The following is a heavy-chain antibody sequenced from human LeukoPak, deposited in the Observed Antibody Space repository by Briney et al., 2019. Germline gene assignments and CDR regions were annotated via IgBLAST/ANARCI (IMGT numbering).Heavy chain of an antibody. V-gene: IGHV3-30*18. J-gene: IGHJ4*02. D-gene: IGHD6-19*01. Sequence: PGGSLRLSCAASGFTFSSYGMHWVRQAPGKGLEWVAVISYDGSNKYYADSVKGRFTISRDNSKNTLYLQMNSLRAEDTAVYYCAKDARTSSGLPLDWGQGTLVTVSS. CDR1: GFTFSSYG. CDR2: ISYDGSNK. CDR3: AKDARTSSGLPLD.